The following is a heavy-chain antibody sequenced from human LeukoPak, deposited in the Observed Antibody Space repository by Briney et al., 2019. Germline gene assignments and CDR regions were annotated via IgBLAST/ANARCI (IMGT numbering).Heavy chain of an antibody. V-gene: IGHV4-59*01. CDR1: GGSISSYY. D-gene: IGHD6-19*01. J-gene: IGHJ6*03. CDR2: TYYSGST. CDR3: AREGYQGSLGGLHSGWYPSNYFFYHMDV. Sequence: PSETLSLTCTVSGGSISSYYWSWLRQPPGKGLEWLGYTYYSGSTNYNPSLKSRVPISVDTSKNQFSLRLSSVTAADTAVYYCAREGYQGSLGGLHSGWYPSNYFFYHMDVWGKGTTVTVSS.